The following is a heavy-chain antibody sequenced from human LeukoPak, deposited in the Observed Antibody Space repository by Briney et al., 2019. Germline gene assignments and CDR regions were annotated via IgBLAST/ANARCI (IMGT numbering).Heavy chain of an antibody. CDR2: VYHSGST. CDR1: GGSISSYY. D-gene: IGHD1-26*01. CDR3: ARDSVGATKLDY. V-gene: IGHV4-59*12. J-gene: IGHJ4*01. Sequence: SETLSLTCTVSGGSISSYYWSWIRQPPGKGLEWIGSVYHSGSTYYNPSLKSRVTFSVDTSKNQFSLKLSSVTAADTAVYYCARDSVGATKLDYWGQGTLVTVSS.